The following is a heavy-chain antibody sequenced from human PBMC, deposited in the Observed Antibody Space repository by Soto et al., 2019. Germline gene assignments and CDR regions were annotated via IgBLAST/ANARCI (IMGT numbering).Heavy chain of an antibody. CDR1: GFTFSSYA. D-gene: IGHD5-12*01. CDR3: AREGGMATITYYGMDV. J-gene: IGHJ6*02. V-gene: IGHV3-30-3*01. CDR2: ISYDGSNK. Sequence: QVQLVESGGGVVQPGRSLRLSCAASGFTFSSYAMHWVRQAPGKGLEWVAVISYDGSNKYYADSVKGRFTISRDNSKNTLYLQMNSLRAEDTAVYYCAREGGMATITYYGMDVWGQGTTVTVSS.